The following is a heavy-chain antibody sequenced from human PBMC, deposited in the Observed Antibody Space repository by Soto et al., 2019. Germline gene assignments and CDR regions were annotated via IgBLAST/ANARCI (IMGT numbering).Heavy chain of an antibody. CDR3: ARGPLAYCGGDCYAPFDY. V-gene: IGHV4-39*07. CDR1: GGSISSSSYY. CDR2: IYYSGST. D-gene: IGHD2-21*02. J-gene: IGHJ4*02. Sequence: SETLSLTCTVSGGSISSSSYYWGWIRQPPGQGLEWIGSIYYSGSTYYNPSLKSRITISVDTSKNQFSLKQSTVTAADMAVYYCARGPLAYCGGDCYAPFDYWGQGTLVTVSS.